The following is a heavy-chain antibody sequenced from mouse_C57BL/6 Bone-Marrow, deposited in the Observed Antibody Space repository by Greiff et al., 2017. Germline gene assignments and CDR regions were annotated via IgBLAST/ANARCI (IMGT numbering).Heavy chain of an antibody. D-gene: IGHD1-1*01. Sequence: QVQLQQPGAELVKPGASVKLSCKASGYTFTSYWMHWVKQRPGQGLEWIGMIHPNSGSTNYNEKFKSKATLTVDKSSSTAYMQISSLTSEDSAVYYCSRSPTVVPDYWGQGTTLTVSS. CDR2: IHPNSGST. CDR3: SRSPTVVPDY. J-gene: IGHJ2*01. CDR1: GYTFTSYW. V-gene: IGHV1-64*01.